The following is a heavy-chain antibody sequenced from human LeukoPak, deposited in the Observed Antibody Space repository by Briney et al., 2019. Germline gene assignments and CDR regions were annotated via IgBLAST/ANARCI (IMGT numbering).Heavy chain of an antibody. J-gene: IGHJ4*02. CDR1: GGSISSGGYY. V-gene: IGHV4-31*03. D-gene: IGHD6-13*01. CDR3: ATVAVAGTGPDN. Sequence: PLETLSLTCTVSGGSISSGGYYWSWIRQHPGKGLEWIGYIYYSGSTYYNPSLKSRVTISVDTSKNQFSLKLSSVTAADTAVYFCATVAVAGTGPDNWGQGTLVTVSS. CDR2: IYYSGST.